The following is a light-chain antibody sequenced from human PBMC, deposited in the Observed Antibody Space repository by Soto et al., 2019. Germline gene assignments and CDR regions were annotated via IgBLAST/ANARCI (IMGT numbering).Light chain of an antibody. CDR1: QSVSSD. Sequence: EIVMTQSPATLSVSPGERATLSCRASQSVSSDLAWYQQKPGQAPRLLIYGASTRATGIPARFSVSGSGTEFTLTISSLQSEDCAVHYCQQYNNWPWTFGQGTKVDIK. CDR3: QQYNNWPWT. CDR2: GAS. V-gene: IGKV3-15*01. J-gene: IGKJ1*01.